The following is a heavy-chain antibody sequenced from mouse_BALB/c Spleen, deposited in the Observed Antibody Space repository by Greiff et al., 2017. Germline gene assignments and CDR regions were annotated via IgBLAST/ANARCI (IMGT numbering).Heavy chain of an antibody. CDR2: INPSSGYT. V-gene: IGHV1-4*02. CDR1: GYTFTSYT. J-gene: IGHJ4*01. Sequence: QVQLQQSAAELARPGASVKMSCKASGYTFTSYTMHWVKQRPGRGLEWIGYINPSSGYTEYNQKFKDKTTLTADKSSSTAYMQLSSLTSEDSAVYYCARLGKIFYDYDGAMDYWGQGTSVTVSS. D-gene: IGHD2-4*01. CDR3: ARLGKIFYDYDGAMDY.